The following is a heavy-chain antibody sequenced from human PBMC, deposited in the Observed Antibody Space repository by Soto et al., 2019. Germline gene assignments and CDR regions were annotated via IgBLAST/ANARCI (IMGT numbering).Heavy chain of an antibody. J-gene: IGHJ5*01. CDR3: ARPTVTQNWFDS. V-gene: IGHV1-3*01. CDR2: ISRGNGNT. Sequence: ASVKVSCKAYGYTFTSYGIHWVRQAPGQSLEWMGWISRGNGNTKYSQTFQDRVTITRDTSANTAYMELRSLRSEDTAVYYCARPTVTQNWFDSWGQGTLVTVSS. CDR1: GYTFTSYG. D-gene: IGHD4-4*01.